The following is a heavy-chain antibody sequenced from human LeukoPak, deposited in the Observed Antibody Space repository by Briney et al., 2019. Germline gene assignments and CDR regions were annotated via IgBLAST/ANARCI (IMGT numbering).Heavy chain of an antibody. CDR2: ISDSGRTT. CDR1: GLTFSNFK. J-gene: IGHJ4*02. D-gene: IGHD1-26*01. V-gene: IGHV3-48*03. Sequence: GGSLRLSCAVSGLTFSNFKMNWVRQAPGKGLEWVSYISDSGRTTFYADSVKGRFTISRDNAKNSLYLQMSSLRVEDTAVYYCARGIWGSGSLYFDYWGQGTLVTVSS. CDR3: ARGIWGSGSLYFDY.